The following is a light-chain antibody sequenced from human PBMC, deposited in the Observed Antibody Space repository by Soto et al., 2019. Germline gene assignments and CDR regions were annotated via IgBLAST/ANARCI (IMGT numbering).Light chain of an antibody. J-gene: IGLJ1*01. CDR3: ISYTTSSTDV. V-gene: IGLV2-14*01. CDR1: SSDVGAYNY. CDR2: DVT. Sequence: QSALTQPASVSGSPGQSIAISCTGTSSDVGAYNYVSWYQQHPAKAPKLMIYDVTNRPSGVSDRFSGSKSGNTASLTISGLQAEDDAVYYCISYTTSSTDVFGSGTKLTVL.